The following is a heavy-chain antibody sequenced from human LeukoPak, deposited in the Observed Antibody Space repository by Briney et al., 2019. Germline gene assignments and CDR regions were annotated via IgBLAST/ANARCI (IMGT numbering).Heavy chain of an antibody. Sequence: ASVKVSCKAPGYTFTSYGISWVRQAPGQGLEWVGWISSYNGNTKYAEEFQGRVTMTTDTSTSTVYMELGSLTSDDTAVYYCVRDRRSVGGAAYAFDIWGQGTMVAVSS. V-gene: IGHV1-18*01. CDR2: ISSYNGNT. CDR3: VRDRRSVGGAAYAFDI. CDR1: GYTFTSYG. D-gene: IGHD3-3*01. J-gene: IGHJ3*02.